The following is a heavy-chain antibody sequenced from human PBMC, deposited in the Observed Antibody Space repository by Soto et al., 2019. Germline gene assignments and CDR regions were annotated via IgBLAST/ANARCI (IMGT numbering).Heavy chain of an antibody. CDR3: ARLIGNSWLDS. CDR2: TYYRSRWQT. V-gene: IGHV6-1*01. Sequence: QVQLQQSGPGLVKPSQTLSLTCAISGDSVSSNDATWDWIRQSPSRGLEWLGRTYYRSRWQTNYQVSLKSRISITPDTSNNPVSLQLNSVTPDDTAVYYCARLIGNSWLDSWGQGTLVTVSS. D-gene: IGHD3-16*01. CDR1: GDSVSSNDAT. J-gene: IGHJ5*01.